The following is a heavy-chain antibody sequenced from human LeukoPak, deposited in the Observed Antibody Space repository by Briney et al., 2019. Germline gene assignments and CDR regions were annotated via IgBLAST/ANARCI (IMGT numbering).Heavy chain of an antibody. Sequence: PGGSLRLFCAASGFTFSNYWMSWVRQAPGKGLEWLANINQDGSEMYYVDSVKDRFTISRDNGKNSLYLQINSLRADDTAVYLIGVRTTNWYFDLWGRGTLVTVSS. J-gene: IGHJ2*01. D-gene: IGHD3-22*01. CDR1: GFTFSNYW. V-gene: IGHV3-7*01. CDR3: GVRTTNWYFDL. CDR2: INQDGSEM.